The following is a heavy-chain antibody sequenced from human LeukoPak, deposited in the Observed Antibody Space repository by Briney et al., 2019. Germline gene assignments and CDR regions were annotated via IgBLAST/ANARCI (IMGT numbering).Heavy chain of an antibody. CDR2: ISSSSSTI. CDR3: ARDPIRQLVKYDAFDI. J-gene: IGHJ3*02. V-gene: IGHV3-48*04. D-gene: IGHD6-13*01. CDR1: GFTFSSYS. Sequence: GGSLRLSCAASGFTFSSYSMNWVRQAPGKGLEWVSYISSSSSTIYYADSVKDRFTISRDNAKNSLYLQMNSLRAEDTAVYYCARDPIRQLVKYDAFDIWGQGTMVTVSS.